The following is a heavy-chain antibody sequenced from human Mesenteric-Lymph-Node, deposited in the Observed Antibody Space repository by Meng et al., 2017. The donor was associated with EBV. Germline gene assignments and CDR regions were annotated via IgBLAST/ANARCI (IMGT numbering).Heavy chain of an antibody. V-gene: IGHV3-30*03. J-gene: IGHJ4*02. D-gene: IGHD4-17*01. CDR3: AGDYGDYSV. Sequence: QVQLVESGGGVVQPGRLLRLSCAASGFTFSSYGMHWVRQAPGKGLEWVAVISYDGSNKYYADSVKGRFTISRDNSKNTLYLQMNSLRAEDTAVYYCAGDYGDYSVWGKGTLCTVSS. CDR2: ISYDGSNK. CDR1: GFTFSSYG.